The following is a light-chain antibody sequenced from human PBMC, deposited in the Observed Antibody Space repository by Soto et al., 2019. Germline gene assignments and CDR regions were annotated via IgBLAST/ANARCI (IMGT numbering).Light chain of an antibody. J-gene: IGKJ4*01. CDR3: QQYNIYPLT. Sequence: DVQMTQSPSSLSASVGDRVTITCRASQDINSYLAWYQQTPGNAPKSLIYAASSLQTGVPSRFSGSESGTDFTLTISNLQPEDAANYYCQQYNIYPLTFGGGTKVEIK. V-gene: IGKV1D-16*01. CDR1: QDINSY. CDR2: AAS.